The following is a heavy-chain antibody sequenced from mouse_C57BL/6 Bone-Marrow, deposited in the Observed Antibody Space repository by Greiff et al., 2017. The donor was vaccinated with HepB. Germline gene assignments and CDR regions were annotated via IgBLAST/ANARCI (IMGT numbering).Heavy chain of an antibody. CDR1: GYAFSSYW. J-gene: IGHJ2*01. Sequence: QVQLQQSGAELVKPGASVKISCKASGYAFSSYWMNWVKQRPGKGLEWIGQIYPGDGDTNYNGKFKGKATLTADKSSSTAYMQLSSLTSEDSAVDFCARLDYYGTSGYWGQGTTLTVSS. D-gene: IGHD1-1*01. V-gene: IGHV1-80*01. CDR2: IYPGDGDT. CDR3: ARLDYYGTSGY.